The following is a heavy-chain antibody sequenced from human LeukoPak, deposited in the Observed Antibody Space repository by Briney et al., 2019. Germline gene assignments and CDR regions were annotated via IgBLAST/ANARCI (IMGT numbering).Heavy chain of an antibody. D-gene: IGHD6-13*01. CDR3: ARSSLYSSRWFFDY. CDR2: IYYSGST. J-gene: IGHJ4*02. V-gene: IGHV4-59*08. Sequence: KPSETLSLTCTVSGGSISSYYWSWIRQPPGKGLEWIGYIYYSGSTNYNPSLKSRVTLSVGTSKNQFSLKLSSVTAADTAVYYCARSSLYSSRWFFDYWGQGTLVTVSS. CDR1: GGSISSYY.